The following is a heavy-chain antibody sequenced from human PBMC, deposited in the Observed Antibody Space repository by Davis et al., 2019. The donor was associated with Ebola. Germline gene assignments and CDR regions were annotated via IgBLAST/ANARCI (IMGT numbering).Heavy chain of an antibody. D-gene: IGHD6-13*01. Sequence: SGPTLVKPTQTLTLTCTFSGFSLSTSGMCVSWIRQPPGKALEWLAHIDWDDDKYYSTSLKTRLTISKDTSKNQVVLTMTNMDPVDTATYYCAHRQGIAAPGGATWWFDPWGQGTLVTVSS. CDR3: AHRQGIAAPGGATWWFDP. V-gene: IGHV2-70*12. J-gene: IGHJ5*02. CDR2: IDWDDDK. CDR1: GFSLSTSGMC.